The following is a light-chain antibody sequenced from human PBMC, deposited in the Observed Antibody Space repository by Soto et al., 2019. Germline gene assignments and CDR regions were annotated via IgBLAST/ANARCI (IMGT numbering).Light chain of an antibody. CDR3: QQNFHIPWT. V-gene: IGKV1-39*01. CDR2: AAF. J-gene: IGKJ1*01. Sequence: DIPMTQSPSSLSASVGDRVTITCRSSQYVNNYVNWYQLKAGEAPKLLIHAAFILQSGVPSRFTGSGSGTDFTLTISSLQPEDSATYYCQQNFHIPWTFGQGTNIEI. CDR1: QYVNNY.